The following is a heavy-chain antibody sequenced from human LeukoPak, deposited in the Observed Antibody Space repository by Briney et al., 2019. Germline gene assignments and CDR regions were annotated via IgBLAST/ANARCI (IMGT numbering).Heavy chain of an antibody. Sequence: SETLSLTCAVYGWSFNDYYWNWIRQPPGMGLEWIGEVNARGDTNYNPSLKSRVTISVDTSKNQFSLRLTSMIAADTAVYYCARGQLPAARSYNWFDPWGQGTLVTVSS. D-gene: IGHD2-2*01. CDR3: ARGQLPAARSYNWFDP. V-gene: IGHV4-34*01. CDR1: GWSFNDYY. J-gene: IGHJ5*02. CDR2: VNARGDT.